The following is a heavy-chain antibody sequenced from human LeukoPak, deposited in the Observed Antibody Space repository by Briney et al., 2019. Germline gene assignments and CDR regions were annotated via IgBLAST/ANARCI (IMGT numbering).Heavy chain of an antibody. D-gene: IGHD2-15*01. CDR3: ARPLYCRDDSCYSLDY. CDR2: INPTTGGT. Sequence: GASVKVSCKASGYTFTGYYMHWVRQAPGQGLEWMGWINPTTGGTNSTQKFQGRVTMTRDTSISTTYMELSRLKSDDTAVYYCARPLYCRDDSCYSLDYWGEGTLVTVSS. CDR1: GYTFTGYY. J-gene: IGHJ4*02. V-gene: IGHV1-2*02.